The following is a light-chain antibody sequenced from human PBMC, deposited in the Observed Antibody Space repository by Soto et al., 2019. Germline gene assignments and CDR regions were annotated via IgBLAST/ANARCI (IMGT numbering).Light chain of an antibody. CDR3: QQYGSSPTT. CDR1: QSVSSSY. CDR2: GAS. V-gene: IGKV3-20*01. Sequence: EIVLTQSPGTLSLSPGERATLSCRASQSVSSSYLAWYQQKPGQAPRFLIYGASSRAAGIPDRVSGSGSGTDFTLTISRLEPEDFAVYYCQQYGSSPTTFGQGTKVEIK. J-gene: IGKJ1*01.